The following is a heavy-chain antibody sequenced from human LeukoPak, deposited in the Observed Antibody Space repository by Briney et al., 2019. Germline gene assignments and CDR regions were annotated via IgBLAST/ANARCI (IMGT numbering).Heavy chain of an antibody. CDR1: GGSISSYY. D-gene: IGHD5-18*01. V-gene: IGHV4-59*01. Sequence: PSETLSLTCTVSGGSISSYYWSWIRQPPGKGLEWIGYIYYSGSTNYNPSLKSRVTISVDTSKNQFSLKLGSVTAADTAVYYCARFRAIRPRDTAMKWVFDYWGQGTLVTVSS. CDR2: IYYSGST. J-gene: IGHJ4*02. CDR3: ARFRAIRPRDTAMKWVFDY.